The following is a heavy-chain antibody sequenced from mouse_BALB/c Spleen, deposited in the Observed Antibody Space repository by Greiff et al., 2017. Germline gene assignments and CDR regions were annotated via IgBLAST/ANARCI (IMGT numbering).Heavy chain of an antibody. J-gene: IGHJ4*01. D-gene: IGHD1-1*01. V-gene: IGHV5-12-1*01. CDR2: ISSGGGST. Sequence: EVKLVESGGGLVKPGGSLKLSCAASGFAFSSYDMSWVRQTPEKRLEWVAYISSGGGSTYYPDTVKGRFTISRDNAKNTLYLQMSSLKSEDTAMYYCASPYYGSSYYAMDYWGQGTSVTVSS. CDR3: ASPYYGSSYYAMDY. CDR1: GFAFSSYD.